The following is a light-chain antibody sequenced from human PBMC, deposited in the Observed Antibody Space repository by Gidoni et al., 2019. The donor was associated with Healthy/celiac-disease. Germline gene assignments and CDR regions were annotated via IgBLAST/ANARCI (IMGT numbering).Light chain of an antibody. J-gene: IGKJ4*01. V-gene: IGKV1-5*03. CDR3: QQFSNYPLT. CDR2: KAS. CDR1: QSISIW. Sequence: DIQMTQSPSTLSASVGDSVTITCRASQSISIWLAWYQQKPGKAPKLLISKASTLESGVPSRFSGSGSGTEFTLTFSSLQPDDFATYYCQQFSNYPLTFGGGTHLEIK.